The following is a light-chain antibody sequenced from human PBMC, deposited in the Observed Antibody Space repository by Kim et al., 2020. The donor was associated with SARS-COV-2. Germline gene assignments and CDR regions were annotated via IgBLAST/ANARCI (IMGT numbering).Light chain of an antibody. V-gene: IGKV1-16*02. CDR3: QQYNSFPLT. Sequence: ASVGDRVTITCRAGQAISHYLAWLQQKPGKPPKSLIYAASTLESGVPSKFTGSGSGTEFTLTISSLQPEDFATYYCQQYNSFPLTFGGGTKVDIK. CDR2: AAS. J-gene: IGKJ4*01. CDR1: QAISHY.